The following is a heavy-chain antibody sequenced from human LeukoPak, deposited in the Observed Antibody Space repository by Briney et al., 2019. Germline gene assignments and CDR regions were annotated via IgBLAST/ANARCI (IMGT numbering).Heavy chain of an antibody. Sequence: SETLSLTCTVSGGSISSYYWSWFRQPPGKGLEWIGYIYYSGSTNYNPSLKSRVTISVDTSKNQFSLKLSSVTAADTAVYYCARERNRPTYYDFWSGLGSWFDPWGQGTLVTVSS. CDR3: ARERNRPTYYDFWSGLGSWFDP. CDR1: GGSISSYY. V-gene: IGHV4-59*12. D-gene: IGHD3-3*01. CDR2: IYYSGST. J-gene: IGHJ5*02.